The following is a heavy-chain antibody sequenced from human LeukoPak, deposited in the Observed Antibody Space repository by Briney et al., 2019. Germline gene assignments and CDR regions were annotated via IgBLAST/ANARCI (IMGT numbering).Heavy chain of an antibody. CDR1: GFTFISYA. V-gene: IGHV3-30-3*01. Sequence: GRSLRLSCAASGFTFISYAMHWVRQAPGKGLEWVAVISYDGSNKYYADSVKGRFTISRDNSKNTLYLQMNSLRAEDTAVYYCARIRMATIYDYWGQGTLVTVSS. J-gene: IGHJ4*02. CDR3: ARIRMATIYDY. D-gene: IGHD5-24*01. CDR2: ISYDGSNK.